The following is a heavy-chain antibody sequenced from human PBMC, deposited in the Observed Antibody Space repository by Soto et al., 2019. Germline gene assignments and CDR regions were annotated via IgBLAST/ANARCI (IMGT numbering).Heavy chain of an antibody. CDR1: GGTFSSYA. J-gene: IGHJ6*02. CDR2: IIPIFGTA. Sequence: QVQLVQSGAEVKKPGSSVKVSCKASGGTFSSYAISWVRQAPGQGLEWMGGIIPIFGTANYAQKFQGRVTITADESTSTAYMELSSLRSADTAVYYCARGLVVGATSYYYGMDVWGQGTTVTVSS. CDR3: ARGLVVGATSYYYGMDV. D-gene: IGHD1-26*01. V-gene: IGHV1-69*01.